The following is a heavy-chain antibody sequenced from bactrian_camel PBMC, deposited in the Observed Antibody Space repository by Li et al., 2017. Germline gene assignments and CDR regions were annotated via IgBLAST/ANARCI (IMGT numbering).Heavy chain of an antibody. CDR1: GYSVSSGG. Sequence: VQLVESGGGSVQAGESLRLSCVASGYSVSSGGMAWFRQPLGKEREREEREGVVSIDSGGDIEAADSVKGRFTISRDNAKNTLYLQMNSLKPEDTGVYYCVRDLPYGGRWYEGAWGQGTQVTVS. CDR3: VRDLPYGGRWYEGA. J-gene: IGHJ6*01. V-gene: IGHV3S31*01. D-gene: IGHD6*01. CDR2: IDSGGDIE.